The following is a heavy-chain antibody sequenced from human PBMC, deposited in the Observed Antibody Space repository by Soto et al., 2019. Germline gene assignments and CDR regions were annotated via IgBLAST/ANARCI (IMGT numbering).Heavy chain of an antibody. D-gene: IGHD4-17*01. V-gene: IGHV1-69*06. CDR1: GGTFSSYA. Sequence: GASVKVSCKASGGTFSSYAISWVRQAPGQGLEWMGWIIPIFGTANYAQKSQGRVTITADKSTSTAYMELISLRSEDTAWYYSGKHDYGEITGVFNIGGKGKRVPVS. CDR3: GKHDYGEITGVFNI. CDR2: IIPIFGTA. J-gene: IGHJ3*02.